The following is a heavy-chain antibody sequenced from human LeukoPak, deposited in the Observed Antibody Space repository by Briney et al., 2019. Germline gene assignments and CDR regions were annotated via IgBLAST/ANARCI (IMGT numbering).Heavy chain of an antibody. CDR2: IYYSGST. CDR1: GGSISSGGYY. CDR3: ARRGDSSSWYSFDY. J-gene: IGHJ4*02. Sequence: SETLSLTCTVSGGSISSGGYYWGWIRQPPGKGLEWIGSIYYSGSTYYNPSLKSRVTISVDTSKNQFSLKLSSVTAADTAVYYCARRGDSSSWYSFDYWGQGTLVTVSS. V-gene: IGHV4-39*07. D-gene: IGHD6-13*01.